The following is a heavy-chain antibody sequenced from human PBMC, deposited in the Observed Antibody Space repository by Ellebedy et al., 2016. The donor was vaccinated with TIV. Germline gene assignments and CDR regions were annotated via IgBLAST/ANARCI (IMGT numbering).Heavy chain of an antibody. D-gene: IGHD1-26*01. CDR1: GGSVSSGTSS. CDR2: VYYIGTT. CDR3: AGGSYSPYGMNV. Sequence: SETLSLTCSVSGGSVSSGTSSWHWIRQPPGKGLEWIGYVYYIGTTNYNPSLKSLVTISEHTSENQFSLRLSSVTAADTAVYYCAGGSYSPYGMNVWGQGTTVTVS. J-gene: IGHJ6*02. V-gene: IGHV4-61*01.